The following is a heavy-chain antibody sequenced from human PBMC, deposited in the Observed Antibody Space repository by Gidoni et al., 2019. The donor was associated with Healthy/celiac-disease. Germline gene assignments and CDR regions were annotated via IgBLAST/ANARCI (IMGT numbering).Heavy chain of an antibody. CDR3: ARGQGVLYYYYYYGMDV. D-gene: IGHD3-10*01. Sequence: QVQLQQWGAGLLKPSETLSLTCAVYGGSFSGYYWSWIRQPPGKGLEWIGEINHSGSTNYNPSLKSRVTISVDTSKNQFSLKLSSVTAADTAVYYCARGQGVLYYYYYYGMDVWGQGTTVTVSS. J-gene: IGHJ6*02. CDR2: INHSGST. CDR1: GGSFSGYY. V-gene: IGHV4-34*01.